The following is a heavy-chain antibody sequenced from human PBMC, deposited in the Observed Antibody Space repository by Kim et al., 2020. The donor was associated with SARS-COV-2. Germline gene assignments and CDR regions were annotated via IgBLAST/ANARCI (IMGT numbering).Heavy chain of an antibody. CDR3: ARQLRFQMTTVTTGWFDP. D-gene: IGHD4-17*01. CDR2: IDPSDSYT. CDR1: GYSFTSYW. J-gene: IGHJ5*02. V-gene: IGHV5-10-1*01. Sequence: GESLKISCKGSGYSFTSYWISWVRQMPGKGLEWMGRIDPSDSYTNYSPSFQGHVTISADKSISTAYLQWSSLKASDTAMYYCARQLRFQMTTVTTGWFDPWGQGTLVTVSS.